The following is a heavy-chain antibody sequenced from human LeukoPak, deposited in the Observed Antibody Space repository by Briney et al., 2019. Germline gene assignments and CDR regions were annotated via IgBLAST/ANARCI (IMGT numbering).Heavy chain of an antibody. D-gene: IGHD6-19*01. Sequence: PGASVKVSCKASGYTFTSYGISWVRQAPGQGLEWMGWINPNSGGTNYAQKFQGRVTMTRDTSISTAYMELSRLRSDDTAVYYCARVKVKQWLASFDYWGQGTLVTVSS. CDR2: INPNSGGT. CDR3: ARVKVKQWLASFDY. CDR1: GYTFTSYG. J-gene: IGHJ4*02. V-gene: IGHV1-2*02.